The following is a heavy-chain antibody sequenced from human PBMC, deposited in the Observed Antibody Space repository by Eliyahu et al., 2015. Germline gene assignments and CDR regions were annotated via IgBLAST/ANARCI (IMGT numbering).Heavy chain of an antibody. J-gene: IGHJ4*02. CDR2: IYYSGST. CDR3: ARDISESGFGDFDY. Sequence: QVQLQESGPGLVKPSQTLSLXCXVSGGSISSGGYYWSWIRQHPGKGLEWIGYIYYSGSTYYNPSLKSRVTISVDTSKNQFSLKLSSVTAADTAVYYCARDISESGFGDFDYWGQGTLVTVSS. D-gene: IGHD3-10*01. CDR1: GGSISSGGYY. V-gene: IGHV4-31*03.